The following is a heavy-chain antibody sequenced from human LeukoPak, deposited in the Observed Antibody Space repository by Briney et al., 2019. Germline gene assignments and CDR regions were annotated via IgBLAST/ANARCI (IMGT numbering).Heavy chain of an antibody. CDR2: IFYDGST. CDR3: AKFLSTGTGGRGWVQH. CDR1: GDSISSSIYY. Sequence: SSETLSLTCTVSGDSISSSIYYWGWIRQPPGKGLEWLGSIFYDGSTYSNTSLKSRVTISVDTSKTQFSLKLSSVTAADTAVYYCAKFLSTGTGGRGWVQHWGQGTLVTVSS. J-gene: IGHJ1*01. V-gene: IGHV4-39*01. D-gene: IGHD2-8*02.